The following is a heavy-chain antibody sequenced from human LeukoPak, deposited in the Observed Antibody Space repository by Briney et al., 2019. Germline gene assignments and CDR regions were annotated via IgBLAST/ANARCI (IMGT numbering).Heavy chain of an antibody. CDR3: ARCTWHINSWTPFDY. D-gene: IGHD6-13*01. Sequence: PSETLSLTCTVSGGSISNYYWNWIRQPPGKGLEWIGYILSSGSTHHNPSLTSRISLSVDTSKNQFSLKLSSVTAADTAVYYCARCTWHINSWTPFDYWGQGTLVTVSS. V-gene: IGHV4-4*09. CDR2: ILSSGST. CDR1: GGSISNYY. J-gene: IGHJ4*02.